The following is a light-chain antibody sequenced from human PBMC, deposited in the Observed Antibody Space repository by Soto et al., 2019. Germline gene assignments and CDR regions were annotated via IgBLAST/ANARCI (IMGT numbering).Light chain of an antibody. J-gene: IGKJ1*01. CDR2: DAS. Sequence: EIVLTQSPGTLSLSPGERATLSCRASQSVSNFLAWYQQTPGQAPRLLIFDASSRATGIPDRFNGSGSGTDFTLTIGRLEPEDFAFYYCQQYDRSPKAFGQGTKVDIK. CDR1: QSVSNF. CDR3: QQYDRSPKA. V-gene: IGKV3-20*01.